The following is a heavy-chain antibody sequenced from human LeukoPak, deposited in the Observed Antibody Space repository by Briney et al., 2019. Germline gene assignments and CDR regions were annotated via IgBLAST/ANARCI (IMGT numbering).Heavy chain of an antibody. J-gene: IGHJ5*02. V-gene: IGHV3-23*01. CDR1: GFTFSSYA. CDR3: AKDPHIAAPSWFDP. CDR2: ISGSGGST. Sequence: GGSLRLSSAASGFTFSSYAMSWVRQAPGKGLEWVSAISGSGGSTYYANSVKGRLTISRDNSKNTQYLQMNSLRAEDTAVYYCAKDPHIAAPSWFDPWGQGSLVSVSS. D-gene: IGHD6-6*01.